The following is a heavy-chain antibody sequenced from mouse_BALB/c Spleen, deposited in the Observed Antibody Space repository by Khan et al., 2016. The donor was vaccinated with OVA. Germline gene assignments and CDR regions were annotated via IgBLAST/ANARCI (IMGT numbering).Heavy chain of an antibody. V-gene: IGHV3-2*02. CDR1: GYSITSDYA. CDR2: ITYSGST. J-gene: IGHJ2*01. D-gene: IGHD1-1*01. Sequence: VQLKQSGPGLVKPSQSLSLTCTVTGYSITSDYAWNWIRQFPGNKLEWMAYITYSGSTGYNPSLKGRISITRDTSKNQFFLQLNSVTTEDTATXYCASDNASSYHYFDYWGQGTTLTVSS. CDR3: ASDNASSYHYFDY.